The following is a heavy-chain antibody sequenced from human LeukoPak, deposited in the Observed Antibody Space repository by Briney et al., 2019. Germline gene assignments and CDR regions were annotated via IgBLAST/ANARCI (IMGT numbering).Heavy chain of an antibody. J-gene: IGHJ4*02. CDR1: GYTFTCYG. V-gene: IGHV1-2*02. Sequence: ASVKVSCKTSGYTFTCYGISWVRQAPGQGLEWMGWIEPKSGGTHYGHKFQGRVTMTRDTSMSTAYMELSRLKADDTAVYYCAREMGVVPTAIPTVDSWGQGTLVTVSS. CDR2: IEPKSGGT. D-gene: IGHD2-2*02. CDR3: AREMGVVPTAIPTVDS.